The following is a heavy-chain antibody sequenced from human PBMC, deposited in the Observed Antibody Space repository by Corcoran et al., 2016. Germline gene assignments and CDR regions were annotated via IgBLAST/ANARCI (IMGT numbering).Heavy chain of an antibody. J-gene: IGHJ4*02. CDR2: IYYSGST. V-gene: IGHV4-59*01. D-gene: IGHD2-15*01. CDR1: GGSISSYY. CDR3: AGGYCSGGSCPFDY. Sequence: VQLQESGPGLVKPSETLSLTCTVSGGSISSYYWSWIRQPPGKGLEWIGYIYYSGSTNYNPSLKSRVTISVDTSKNQFSLKLSSVTAADTAVYYCAGGYCSGGSCPFDYWGQGTLVTVSS.